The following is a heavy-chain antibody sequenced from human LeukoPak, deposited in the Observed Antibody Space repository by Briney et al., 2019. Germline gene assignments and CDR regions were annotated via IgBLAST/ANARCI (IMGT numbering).Heavy chain of an antibody. CDR1: GFTYSHYG. J-gene: IGHJ4*02. CDR2: IRYDGSNE. V-gene: IGHV3-30*02. CDR3: ARSAWPYYFDY. D-gene: IGHD2-21*01. Sequence: GGSLRLSCAASGFTYSHYGMHWVRQAPGKGLEWVAFIRYDGSNEYYGDSVKGRFTISRDNSKNTLSLQMNSLRAEDTAVYYCARSAWPYYFDYWGQGTLVTVSS.